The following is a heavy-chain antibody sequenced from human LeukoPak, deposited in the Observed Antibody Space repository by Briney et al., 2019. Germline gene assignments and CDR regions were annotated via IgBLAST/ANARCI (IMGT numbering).Heavy chain of an antibody. Sequence: GGSLRLSCATSGFTVSSSYLNWVRQAPGKGLEWVSVIYSDGSTYYADSVKGRFTISRDNSKNTLFLQMNSLRAEDTAVYYCAKDRSDYSNYALGVLDYWGQGTLVTVSS. V-gene: IGHV3-66*01. CDR3: AKDRSDYSNYALGVLDY. D-gene: IGHD4-11*01. CDR2: IYSDGST. J-gene: IGHJ4*02. CDR1: GFTVSSSY.